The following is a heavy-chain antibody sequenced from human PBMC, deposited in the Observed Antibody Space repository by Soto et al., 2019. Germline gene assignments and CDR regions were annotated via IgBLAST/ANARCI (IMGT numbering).Heavy chain of an antibody. J-gene: IGHJ4*02. D-gene: IGHD3-9*01. Sequence: EVQLVESGGDLIQPGGSLRLSWEASGFSFSRYSMNWVRQAPGKGLEWISYIPRSGSAIYADSVKGRFTISRDNAKSSLYLQMNSLGAEDTATYYCVRDQDWAFDYWGQGALVTVSS. CDR1: GFSFSRYS. V-gene: IGHV3-48*01. CDR3: VRDQDWAFDY. CDR2: IPRSGSAI.